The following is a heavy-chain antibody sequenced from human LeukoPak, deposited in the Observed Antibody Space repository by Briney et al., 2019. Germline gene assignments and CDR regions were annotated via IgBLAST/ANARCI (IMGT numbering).Heavy chain of an antibody. CDR1: GGSISTYY. J-gene: IGHJ5*02. V-gene: IGHV4-59*01. D-gene: IGHD3-10*01. CDR3: ARGGYYGSGNDFRFDP. CDR2: IYDSGST. Sequence: SETLSLTCTVSGGSISTYYWSWIRQPPGKGLEYIGYIYDSGSTNYNPSLKSRVTISVETSKNQFSLKLKSVTAADTAVYYCARGGYYGSGNDFRFDPWGQGTLVTVSS.